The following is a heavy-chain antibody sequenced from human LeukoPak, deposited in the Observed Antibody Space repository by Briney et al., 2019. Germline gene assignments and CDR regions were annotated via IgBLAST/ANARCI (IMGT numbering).Heavy chain of an antibody. Sequence: GGSLRLSCAASGFTFSSYAMNWVRQAPGKGLEWVLTISNSGESTYYADSVKGRFTISRDNSKNTLFLQMNSLRAEDTAVYYCAKGAMVRGVLDYWGQGTLVTVSS. CDR3: AKGAMVRGVLDY. CDR1: GFTFSSYA. D-gene: IGHD3-10*01. CDR2: ISNSGEST. J-gene: IGHJ4*02. V-gene: IGHV3-23*01.